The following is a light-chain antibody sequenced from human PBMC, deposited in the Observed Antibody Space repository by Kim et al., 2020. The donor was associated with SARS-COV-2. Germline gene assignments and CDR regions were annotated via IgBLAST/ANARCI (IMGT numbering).Light chain of an antibody. J-gene: IGLJ2*01. CDR3: SSYTTSTLL. CDR1: YSDVDNYNH. CDR2: AVT. V-gene: IGLV2-14*03. Sequence: PGQSITSSCSGSYSDVDNYNHVYWYQQHPGKAPKLIIYAVTDRPSGVSSRFSGSKSGNTASLTISGLQAEDEADYYCSSYTTSTLLFGGGTQLTVL.